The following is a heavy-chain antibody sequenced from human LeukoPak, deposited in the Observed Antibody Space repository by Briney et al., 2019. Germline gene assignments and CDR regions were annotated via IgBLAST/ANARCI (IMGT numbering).Heavy chain of an antibody. Sequence: SVKVSCKASGGTFSSYAISWVRQAPGQGLEWMGGIIPIFGTANYAQKFQGRVTITADESTSTAYMELSSLRSEDTAVYYCARVLCPFRGGPFDYWGRGTLVTVSS. CDR1: GGTFSSYA. CDR3: ARVLCPFRGGPFDY. V-gene: IGHV1-69*13. CDR2: IIPIFGTA. D-gene: IGHD3-10*01. J-gene: IGHJ4*02.